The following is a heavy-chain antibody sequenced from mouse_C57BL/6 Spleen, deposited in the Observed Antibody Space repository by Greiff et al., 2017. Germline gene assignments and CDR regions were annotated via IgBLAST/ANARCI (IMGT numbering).Heavy chain of an antibody. Sequence: QVQLQQSGAELARPGASVKLSCKASGYTFTSYGISWVKQRTGQGLEWIGEIYPRSGNTYYNEKFKGKATLTADKSSSTAYMELRSLTSEDSAVYFCAREEVSTMVTTGEIYAMDYWGQGTSVTVSS. J-gene: IGHJ4*01. D-gene: IGHD2-2*01. CDR3: AREEVSTMVTTGEIYAMDY. CDR1: GYTFTSYG. CDR2: IYPRSGNT. V-gene: IGHV1-81*01.